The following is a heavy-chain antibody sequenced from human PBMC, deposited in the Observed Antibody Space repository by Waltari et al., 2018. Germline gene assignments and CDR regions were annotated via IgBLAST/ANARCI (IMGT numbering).Heavy chain of an antibody. V-gene: IGHV5-51*01. CDR2: IYPGDSDT. J-gene: IGHJ4*02. Sequence: EVQLVQSGAEVKKPGESLTISCKGSGYRFTSYWIGWVRQMPGKGLEWMGIIYPGDSDTRYSPSFQGQVTISADKSISTAYLQWSSLKASDTAMYYCARQGERWLQLHYFDYWGQGTLVTVPS. CDR1: GYRFTSYW. D-gene: IGHD5-12*01. CDR3: ARQGERWLQLHYFDY.